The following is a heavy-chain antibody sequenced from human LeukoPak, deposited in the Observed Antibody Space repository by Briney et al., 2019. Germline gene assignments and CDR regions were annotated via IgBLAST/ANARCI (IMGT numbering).Heavy chain of an antibody. CDR1: GGSFSGYY. J-gene: IGHJ4*02. Sequence: SETLSLTCAVYGGSFSGYYWSWIRQPPGKGLEWIGEINHSGTTNYNPSLKSRVTISVDTSKNQFSLKLSSVTAADTAVYYCARAPRGYSYGFDYWGQGTLVTVSS. D-gene: IGHD5-18*01. CDR2: INHSGTT. V-gene: IGHV4-34*01. CDR3: ARAPRGYSYGFDY.